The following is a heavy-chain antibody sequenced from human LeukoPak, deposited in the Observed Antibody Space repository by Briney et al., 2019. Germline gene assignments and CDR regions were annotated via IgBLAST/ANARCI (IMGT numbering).Heavy chain of an antibody. CDR1: GGSISSSSYY. CDR3: ARAVPATAILNYYYMDV. CDR2: IYYSGST. V-gene: IGHV4-39*07. Sequence: SETLSLTCTVSGGSISSSSYYWGWIRQPPGKGLEWIGSIYYSGSTYYNPSLKSRVTISVDTSKNQFSLKLSSVTAADTAVYYCARAVPATAILNYYYMDVWGKGTTVTVSS. D-gene: IGHD2-2*01. J-gene: IGHJ6*03.